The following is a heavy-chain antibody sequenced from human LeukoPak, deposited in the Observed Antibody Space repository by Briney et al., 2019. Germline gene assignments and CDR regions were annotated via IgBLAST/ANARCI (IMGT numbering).Heavy chain of an antibody. J-gene: IGHJ4*02. D-gene: IGHD3-10*01. Sequence: SETLSLTCSVSGGSLDPYYWSWIRQPPGKGLEWIGYIYYSGSTNYNPSLKSRVTISVDTSKNQFSLKLSSVTAADTAVYYCARASMVRGLFGHWGQGTLVTVSS. CDR1: GGSLDPYY. CDR2: IYYSGST. CDR3: ARASMVRGLFGH. V-gene: IGHV4-59*01.